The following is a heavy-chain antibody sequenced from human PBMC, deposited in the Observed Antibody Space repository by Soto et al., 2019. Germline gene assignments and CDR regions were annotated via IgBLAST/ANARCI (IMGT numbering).Heavy chain of an antibody. J-gene: IGHJ4*02. D-gene: IGHD6-13*01. CDR1: EGTCGGLG. V-gene: IGHV3-73*01. CDR3: TRQYSSSPGH. Sequence: AAEGTCGGLGVRRVRKASGKGLEWVGRIRSKANSYATAYAASVKGRFTISRDGSKNTAYLQMNSLKTEDTAVYYCTRQYSSSPGHWGQGTLVTGSS. CDR2: IRSKANSYAT.